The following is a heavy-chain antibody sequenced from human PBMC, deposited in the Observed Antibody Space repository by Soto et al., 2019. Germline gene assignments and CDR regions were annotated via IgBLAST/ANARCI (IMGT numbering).Heavy chain of an antibody. V-gene: IGHV3-30*18. CDR1: GFTFSSYG. CDR3: AKALTIFGVVIMSFIDY. J-gene: IGHJ4*02. D-gene: IGHD3-3*01. CDR2: ISYDGSNK. Sequence: GGSLRLSCAASGFTFSSYGMHWVRQAPGKGLEWVAVISYDGSNKYYADSVKGRFTISRDNSKNTLYLQMNSLRAEDTAVYYCAKALTIFGVVIMSFIDYWGQGTLVTVSS.